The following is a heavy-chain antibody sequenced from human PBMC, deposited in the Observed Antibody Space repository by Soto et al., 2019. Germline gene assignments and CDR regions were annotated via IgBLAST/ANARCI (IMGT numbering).Heavy chain of an antibody. Sequence: ASVKVSCKASGYTFTSYYMHWVRQAPGQGLEWMGIINPSGGSTSYAQKFQGRVTITRDTSASTAYMELSSLRSEDTAVYYCARAPHLLVIHWYFDLWGRGTLVTVSS. V-gene: IGHV1-46*01. CDR2: INPSGGST. CDR1: GYTFTSYY. CDR3: ARAPHLLVIHWYFDL. D-gene: IGHD3-9*01. J-gene: IGHJ2*01.